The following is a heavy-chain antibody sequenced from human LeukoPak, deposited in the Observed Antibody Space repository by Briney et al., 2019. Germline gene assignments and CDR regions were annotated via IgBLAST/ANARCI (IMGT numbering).Heavy chain of an antibody. CDR2: IYYSGNT. J-gene: IGHJ6*03. CDR3: ARGLFGGYYYYYMDV. CDR1: GGSISSSNYY. V-gene: IGHV4-39*07. D-gene: IGHD3-10*01. Sequence: SETLSLTCTISGGSISSSNYYWAWIRQPPGKGLEWIGSIYYSGNTNYNPSLQSRVTMSVDTSKNQFSLKLSSVTAADTAVYYCARGLFGGYYYYYMDVWGKGTTVTVSS.